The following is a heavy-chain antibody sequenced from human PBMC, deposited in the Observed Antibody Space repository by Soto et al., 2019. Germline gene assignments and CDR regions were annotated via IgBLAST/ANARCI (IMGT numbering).Heavy chain of an antibody. J-gene: IGHJ4*02. V-gene: IGHV4-39*07. Sequence: SETLSLTCTVSGASMSSGGYYWTWIRQSPGKGLEWIGEINHSGSTNYNPSLKSRVTISVDTSKNQFSLKLSSVTAADTAVYYCASSKSIITMVRGGPFDYWGQGTLVTV. D-gene: IGHD3-10*01. CDR1: GASMSSGGYY. CDR2: INHSGST. CDR3: ASSKSIITMVRGGPFDY.